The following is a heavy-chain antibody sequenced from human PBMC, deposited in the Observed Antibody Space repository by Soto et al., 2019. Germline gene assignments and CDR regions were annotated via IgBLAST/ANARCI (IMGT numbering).Heavy chain of an antibody. V-gene: IGHV1-2*02. CDR1: GGTFSSYT. CDR3: AREVESAFDI. J-gene: IGHJ3*02. CDR2: INPNSGST. Sequence: ASVKVSCKASGGTFSSYTISWVRQAPGQGLEWMGRINPNSGSTNYAQKFQGRVTMTRDTSISTAYMELSRLRSDDTAVYYCAREVESAFDIWGQGTMVTVSS.